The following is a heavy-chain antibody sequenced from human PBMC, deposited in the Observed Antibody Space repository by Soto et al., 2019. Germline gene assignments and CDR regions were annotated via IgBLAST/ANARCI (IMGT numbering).Heavy chain of an antibody. J-gene: IGHJ6*03. Sequence: GGSLRLSCAASGFTFDDYAMHWVRQVPGKGLEWVSGINWDSDTIAYAASVRGRFTISRDNAKNSLYLQMNSLRPEDTALYYCAKDFHTNMALMDAWGKGTTVTVSS. CDR3: AKDFHTNMALMDA. D-gene: IGHD3-10*01. CDR2: INWDSDTI. V-gene: IGHV3-9*01. CDR1: GFTFDDYA.